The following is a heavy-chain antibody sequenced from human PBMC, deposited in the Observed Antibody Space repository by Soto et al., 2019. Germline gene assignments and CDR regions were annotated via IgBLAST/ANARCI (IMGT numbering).Heavy chain of an antibody. CDR2: IYYSGST. CDR1: GGSISSGGYY. CDR3: ARQDDSYFAY. Sequence: QVQLQESGPGLVKPSQTLSLTCTVSGGSISSGGYYWSWIRQHPGKGLEWIGYIYYSGSTYYNPSLKSRVTTSVDPPKNQFSLKLSSVTAADTAVYYCARQDDSYFAYWGQGTLVTVSS. V-gene: IGHV4-31*03. J-gene: IGHJ4*02. D-gene: IGHD2-15*01.